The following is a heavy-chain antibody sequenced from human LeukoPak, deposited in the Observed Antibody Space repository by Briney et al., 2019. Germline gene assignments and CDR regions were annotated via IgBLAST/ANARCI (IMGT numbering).Heavy chain of an antibody. D-gene: IGHD1-7*01. Sequence: SETLSLTCTVSGGSISSSSYYWGWIRQPPGKGLEWIGSIYYSGSTYYNPSLKSRVTISVDTSKNQFSLKLTSVTAADTAVYYCARGGSVELRPDYSDSPWGYWGQGTLVTVSS. CDR2: IYYSGST. CDR3: ARGGSVELRPDYSDSPWGY. V-gene: IGHV4-39*01. CDR1: GGSISSSSYY. J-gene: IGHJ4*02.